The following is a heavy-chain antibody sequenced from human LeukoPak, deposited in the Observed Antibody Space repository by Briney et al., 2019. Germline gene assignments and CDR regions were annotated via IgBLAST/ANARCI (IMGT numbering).Heavy chain of an antibody. Sequence: SQTLSLTCVISGDSVSSDSVAWNWIRQSPSRGLEWLGRTYYRSKWYYDYALSVRSRIIINPDTSRNQFSLQLNSVTPDDTAMYYCTRDGNPSQGYSDLWGRGTQVTVSS. CDR2: TYYRSKWYY. D-gene: IGHD5-24*01. J-gene: IGHJ2*01. CDR3: TRDGNPSQGYSDL. V-gene: IGHV6-1*01. CDR1: GDSVSSDSVA.